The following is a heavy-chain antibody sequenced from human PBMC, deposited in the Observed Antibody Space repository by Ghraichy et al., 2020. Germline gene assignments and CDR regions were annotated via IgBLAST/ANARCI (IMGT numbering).Heavy chain of an antibody. Sequence: SETLSLTCAVSGFSIGSAYSWGWVRQSPGKDLEWLGSIWHTGSTNQNPSLRSRVSISMDTSRNQISLDVNSVTAADTAVYFCARDRDGGAFDYWGQGILVSVSS. CDR1: GFSIGSAYS. J-gene: IGHJ4*02. V-gene: IGHV4-38-2*02. CDR2: IWHTGST. CDR3: ARDRDGGAFDY.